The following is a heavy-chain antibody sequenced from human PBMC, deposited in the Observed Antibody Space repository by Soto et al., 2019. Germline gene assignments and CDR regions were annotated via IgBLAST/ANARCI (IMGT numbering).Heavy chain of an antibody. V-gene: IGHV3-23*01. CDR2: LYGSGRGI. CDR3: ANERQPDGLWPFDH. CDR1: GFTFSTYA. J-gene: IGHJ4*02. Sequence: EVQLLEFGGGLVQPGGSLRLSCAASGFTFSTYAMSCVRQAPGKGLEWVSGLYGSGRGISYADSVKGRFTISRDNANDILYLEMRSLRVEDTAVYYCANERQPDGLWPFDHWGQGTLVIVSS.